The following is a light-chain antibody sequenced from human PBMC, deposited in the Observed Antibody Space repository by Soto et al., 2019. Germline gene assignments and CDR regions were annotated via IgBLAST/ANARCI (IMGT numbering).Light chain of an antibody. V-gene: IGKV3-11*01. J-gene: IGKJ3*01. CDR1: QSVTRS. CDR2: DAS. Sequence: EIVLTQSPATLSLSPGERATLSCRASQSVTRSLAWYQQKPGQAPRLRIYDASNRATGIPARFCGSGSRTAFTLTISSLAPEDFAVYYCQQRDNWPPIFTFGPGTKVDIK. CDR3: QQRDNWPPIFT.